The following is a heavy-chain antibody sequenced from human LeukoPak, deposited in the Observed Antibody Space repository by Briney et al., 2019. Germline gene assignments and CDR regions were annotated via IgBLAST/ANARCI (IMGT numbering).Heavy chain of an antibody. CDR1: GGSISSYY. J-gene: IGHJ4*02. Sequence: SETLSLTCTVSGGSISSYYWSWIRQPPGKGLEWIGYIYYSGSTNYNPSLKSRVTISVDTSKNQFSLKLSSVTAADTAVYYCARCRGHWLEAHYFDYWGQGTLVTVSS. CDR2: IYYSGST. D-gene: IGHD2-21*01. V-gene: IGHV4-59*01. CDR3: ARCRGHWLEAHYFDY.